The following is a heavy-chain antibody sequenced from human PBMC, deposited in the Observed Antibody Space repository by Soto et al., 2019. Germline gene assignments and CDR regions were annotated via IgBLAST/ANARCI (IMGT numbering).Heavy chain of an antibody. CDR2: IYYSGST. Sequence: DTLSLTCTVSGGSISSSSYYWGWIRQPPGKGLEWIGSIYYSGSTYYNPSLKSRVTISVDTSKTQFSLKLRSVTAANTAMFYCAITRSSEGRLLLGARIDGFDIWGQGTLVTVSS. CDR1: GGSISSSSYY. CDR3: AITRSSEGRLLLGARIDGFDI. V-gene: IGHV4-39*01. J-gene: IGHJ3*02. D-gene: IGHD3-22*01.